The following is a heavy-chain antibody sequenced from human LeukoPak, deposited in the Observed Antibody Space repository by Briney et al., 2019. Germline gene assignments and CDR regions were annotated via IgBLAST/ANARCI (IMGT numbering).Heavy chain of an antibody. J-gene: IGHJ4*02. CDR2: ISSDSNYI. Sequence: GGSLRLSCAASGFTFSTYSMNWVRQAPGKGLEWVSAISSDSNYIYYTDSVKGRFTISRDNTMNSLYLQMNSLRAEDTAVYYCARDRARVRDYWGQGTLVTVSS. CDR3: ARDRARVRDY. CDR1: GFTFSTYS. V-gene: IGHV3-21*01. D-gene: IGHD3-22*01.